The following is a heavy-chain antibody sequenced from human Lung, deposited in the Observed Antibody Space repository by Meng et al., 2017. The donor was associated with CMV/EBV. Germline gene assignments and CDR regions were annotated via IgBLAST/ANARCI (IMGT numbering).Heavy chain of an antibody. D-gene: IGHD3-10*01. CDR3: AREQAGDYGSGQDALDI. Sequence: ASVKVSXKASGYTFIGYYVHWVRQAPGQGLEWMGWIDPKSGDTISAQKFQGRVTMTRDTSITTAYMELSSLRSDDTAVYFCAREQAGDYGSGQDALDIWGQGTMVXVSS. CDR1: GYTFIGYY. J-gene: IGHJ3*02. CDR2: IDPKSGDT. V-gene: IGHV1-2*02.